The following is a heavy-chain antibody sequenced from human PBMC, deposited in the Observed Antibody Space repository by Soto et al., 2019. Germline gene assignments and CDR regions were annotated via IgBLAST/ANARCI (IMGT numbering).Heavy chain of an antibody. CDR2: ISAYDGNT. D-gene: IGHD3-16*01. J-gene: IGHJ5*02. Sequence: QVQLVQSGAEVKKPGASVKVSCKASGYIFTNYGITWVRQAPGQGPEWRGWISAYDGNTNYTQKVQGRVTMTTDTDXSTAYMELTRLTSDDTAIYFCARSGERLLPTWLDPWGQGTLVTVSS. CDR1: GYIFTNYG. CDR3: ARSGERLLPTWLDP. V-gene: IGHV1-18*01.